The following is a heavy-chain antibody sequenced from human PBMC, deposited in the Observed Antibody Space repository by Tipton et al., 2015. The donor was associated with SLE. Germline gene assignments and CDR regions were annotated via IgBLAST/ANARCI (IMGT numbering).Heavy chain of an antibody. J-gene: IGHJ6*03. CDR1: GGSFSGYY. Sequence: TLSLTCAVYGGSFSGYYWSWIRQPPGKGLEWIGEINHSGSTNHNPSLKSRVTISVDTSKNQFSLKLSSVTAADTAVYYCARGSGRYSSSWYFFYYYMDVRGKGTTVTVSS. CDR2: INHSGST. V-gene: IGHV4-34*01. CDR3: ARGSGRYSSSWYFFYYYMDV. D-gene: IGHD6-13*01.